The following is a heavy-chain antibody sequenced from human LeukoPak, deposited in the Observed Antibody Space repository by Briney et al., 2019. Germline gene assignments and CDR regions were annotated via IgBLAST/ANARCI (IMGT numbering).Heavy chain of an antibody. CDR3: AREAGSGWSLMAPSPLIDY. D-gene: IGHD6-19*01. V-gene: IGHV3-33*01. J-gene: IGHJ4*02. Sequence: QAGGSLRLSCAASGFTFSSYGMHWVRQAPGKGLEWVALIWNDGSKNYYVDSVKGRFTISRDNSKNTLYLEVNTLRAEDTAVYYCAREAGSGWSLMAPSPLIDYWGQGTLVTVSS. CDR1: GFTFSSYG. CDR2: IWNDGSKN.